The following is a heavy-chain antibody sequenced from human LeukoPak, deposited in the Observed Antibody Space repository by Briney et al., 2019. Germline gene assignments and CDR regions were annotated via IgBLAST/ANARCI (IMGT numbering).Heavy chain of an antibody. CDR1: GFTFSSYA. V-gene: IGHV3-23*01. Sequence: GGSLRLSCAASGFTFSSYAMSWVRQAPGKGMEWVSTISGSGSGGSTYYADSVKGRFTISRDNSKDTLYLQMNSVRAEDTAVYYCTKLLAVTNSYYFNYWGQGTLVTVSS. CDR3: TKLLAVTNSYYFNY. CDR2: ISGSGSGGST. D-gene: IGHD6-19*01. J-gene: IGHJ4*02.